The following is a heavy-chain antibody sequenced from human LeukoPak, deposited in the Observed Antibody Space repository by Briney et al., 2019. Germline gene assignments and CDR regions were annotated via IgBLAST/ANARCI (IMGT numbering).Heavy chain of an antibody. V-gene: IGHV4-31*03. CDR1: GGSISSGGYY. CDR2: IYYSGST. D-gene: IGHD1-7*01. J-gene: IGHJ5*02. Sequence: SETLSLTCTVSGGSISSGGYYWSWIRQHPGKGLEWIGYIYYSGSTYYNPSLKRRVTISVDTSKNQFSLKLSSVTAADTAVYYCARGKLELLPKIGEENWFDPWGQGTLVTVSS. CDR3: ARGKLELLPKIGEENWFDP.